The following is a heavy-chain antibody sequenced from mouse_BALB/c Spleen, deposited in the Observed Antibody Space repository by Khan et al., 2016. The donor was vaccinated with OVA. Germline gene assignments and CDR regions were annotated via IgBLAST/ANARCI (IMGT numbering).Heavy chain of an antibody. CDR2: IDPYDSDT. V-gene: IGHV1-52*01. Sequence: QVQLQQPGAELVRPGASVKLSCEASGYTFTSYWMNWVKQSPEQGLEWIGRIDPYDSDTHYNQNFKDKAILTVDKSSSTAYMPLSSLTAEDSAVYFSARNPLAYWGQGTLVTVSA. CDR3: ARNPLAY. J-gene: IGHJ3*01. CDR1: GYTFTSYW.